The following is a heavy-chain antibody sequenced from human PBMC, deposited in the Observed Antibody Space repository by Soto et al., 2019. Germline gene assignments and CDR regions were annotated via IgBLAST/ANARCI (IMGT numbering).Heavy chain of an antibody. J-gene: IGHJ4*02. D-gene: IGHD3-10*01. CDR3: ARDGEGRGRFDY. V-gene: IGHV1-18*01. Sequence: QVQLVQSGAEVVEPGASVKVSCKASGYTFTSYGISWVRQAPGQGLEWMGWISAYNGVTYYAQKFQGRVTLTTETSTSPAYMEVRSLRSDDTAVYYCARDGEGRGRFDYWGQGALVTVSS. CDR2: ISAYNGVT. CDR1: GYTFTSYG.